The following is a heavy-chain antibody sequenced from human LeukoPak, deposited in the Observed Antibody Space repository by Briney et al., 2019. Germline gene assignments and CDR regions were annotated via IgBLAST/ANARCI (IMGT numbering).Heavy chain of an antibody. V-gene: IGHV4-34*01. CDR3: ARGPTISETGYFDS. J-gene: IGHJ4*03. D-gene: IGHD1-1*01. CDR2: INHRGDA. CDR1: GGSFSSYY. Sequence: SETLSLTCAVYGGSFSSYYWSWIRQSPGKGLEWIAEINHRGDANYNASVKSRVTISVDTSKNQFSLKLTSLTAADTAVYFCARGPTISETGYFDSWGQGTLVTGSS.